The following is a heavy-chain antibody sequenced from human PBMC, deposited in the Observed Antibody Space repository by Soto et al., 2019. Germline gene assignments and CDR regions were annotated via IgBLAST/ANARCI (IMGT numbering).Heavy chain of an antibody. V-gene: IGHV3-11*01. CDR2: ISSSGTTI. Sequence: GGSLRLSCVGSGFIVSDHYMTWIRQAPGKGLEWISYISSSGTTIYYADSVKGRFTISRDSAKNSLDLQMTSLIGDDTAVYFCARATYSGFGLDSWGQGTRVTVSS. J-gene: IGHJ4*02. CDR1: GFIVSDHY. CDR3: ARATYSGFGLDS. D-gene: IGHD5-12*01.